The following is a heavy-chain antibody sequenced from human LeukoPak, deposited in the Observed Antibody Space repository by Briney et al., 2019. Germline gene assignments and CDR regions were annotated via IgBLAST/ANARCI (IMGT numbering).Heavy chain of an antibody. CDR3: ARNFYFDSSGYYHY. CDR1: GYTFTGYY. V-gene: IGHV1-2*02. J-gene: IGHJ4*02. D-gene: IGHD3-22*01. Sequence: ASVKVSCKASGYTFTGYYMHWVRQAPGQGLEWMGWINPNSGGTNYAQKFQGKVTMTRDTSISTAYMELSRLRSDDTAVYYCARNFYFDSSGYYHYWGQGTLVTVSS. CDR2: INPNSGGT.